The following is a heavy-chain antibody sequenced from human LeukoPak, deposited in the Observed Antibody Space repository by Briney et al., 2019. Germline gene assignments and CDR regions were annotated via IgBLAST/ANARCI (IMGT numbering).Heavy chain of an antibody. CDR2: INPNSGGT. Sequence: GASVKVSCKASGYTFTGYYMHWVRQAPGQGLEWMVWINPNSGGTNYAQKFQGRVTMTRDTSISTAYMELSRLRSDDTAVYYCARDQAGSGDFWSGYYNWFDPWGQGTLVTVSS. V-gene: IGHV1-2*02. J-gene: IGHJ5*02. CDR3: ARDQAGSGDFWSGYYNWFDP. D-gene: IGHD3-3*01. CDR1: GYTFTGYY.